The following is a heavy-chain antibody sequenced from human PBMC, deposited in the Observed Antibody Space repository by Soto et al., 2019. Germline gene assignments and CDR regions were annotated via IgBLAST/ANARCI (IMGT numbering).Heavy chain of an antibody. J-gene: IGHJ4*02. CDR2: VYYTGST. V-gene: IGHV4-59*01. CDR3: ARSVAVPGAHIDY. CDR1: GGSISGSY. Sequence: SETLSLTCSVSGGSISGSYWSWIRQSPGKGLEWLGYVYYTGSTNYSPSLRSRVSISVDTSKNEFSLRLSSVTAADTAVYFCARSVAVPGAHIDYWGQGTKVTVSS. D-gene: IGHD6-19*01.